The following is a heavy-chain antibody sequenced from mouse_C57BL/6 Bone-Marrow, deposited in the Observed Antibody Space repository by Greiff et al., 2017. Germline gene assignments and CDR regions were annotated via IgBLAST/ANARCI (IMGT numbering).Heavy chain of an antibody. V-gene: IGHV1-69*01. Sequence: QVQLQPPGAELVMPGASVKLSCKASGYTFTSYWMHWVKRRPGQGLEWIGEIDPSDRYTNYNQKFKGKSTLTVDKSPSTAYMQLSSLTSEDCAVYYCERSELYWYFDVWGTGTTVTVAS. CDR3: ERSELYWYFDV. CDR2: IDPSDRYT. J-gene: IGHJ1*03. CDR1: GYTFTSYW.